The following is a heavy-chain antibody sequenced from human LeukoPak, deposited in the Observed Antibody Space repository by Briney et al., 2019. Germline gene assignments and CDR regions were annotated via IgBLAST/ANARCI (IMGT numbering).Heavy chain of an antibody. J-gene: IGHJ1*01. V-gene: IGHV3-21*01. CDR2: ISTSSSYI. D-gene: IGHD3-3*01. CDR3: ARGANYDFWSGYLFQN. Sequence: PGGSLRLSCAASGFTFSSYSMNWVRQAPGKGLEWVSSISTSSSYIYYADSVKGQFTISRDNAKKSLYLQMNSLRAEDTAVYYCARGANYDFWSGYLFQNWGQGTLVTVSS. CDR1: GFTFSSYS.